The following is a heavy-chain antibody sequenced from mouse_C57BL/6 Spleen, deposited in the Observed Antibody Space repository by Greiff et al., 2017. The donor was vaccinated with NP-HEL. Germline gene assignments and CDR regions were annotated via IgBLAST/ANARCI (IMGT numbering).Heavy chain of an antibody. CDR3: ARATTEGFAY. CDR2: ISYDGSN. CDR1: GYSITSGYY. D-gene: IGHD1-1*01. Sequence: EESGPGLVKPSQSLSLTCSVTGYSITSGYYWNWIRQFPGNKLEWMGYISYDGSNNYNPSLKNRISITRDTSKNQFFLKLNSVTTEDTATYYCARATTEGFAYWGQGTLVTVSA. V-gene: IGHV3-6*01. J-gene: IGHJ3*01.